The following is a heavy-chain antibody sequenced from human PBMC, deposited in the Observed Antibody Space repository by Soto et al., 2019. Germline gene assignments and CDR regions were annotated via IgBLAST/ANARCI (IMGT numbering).Heavy chain of an antibody. CDR3: AKDLSWGQCDY. D-gene: IGHD3-16*01. CDR1: GFTFSSYW. Sequence: EVPLVESGGGLVQPGGSLRLSCAASGFTFSSYWMHWVRQDPGKGLVWVSSITTDGTATQYADSVKGRFTVSRDNAKNTLYLQMNSLRAEDTAVYYCAKDLSWGQCDYWGQGTLVTVSS. V-gene: IGHV3-74*03. J-gene: IGHJ4*02. CDR2: ITTDGTAT.